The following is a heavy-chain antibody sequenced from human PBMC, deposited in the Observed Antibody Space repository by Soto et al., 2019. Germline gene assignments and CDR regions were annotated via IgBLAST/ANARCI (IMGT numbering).Heavy chain of an antibody. V-gene: IGHV4-39*01. Sequence: PSGTPSLTCTVSCGSLSSSSFYWGWSRQPPREGLEWIGSIYYSGSTYYNPSLKSRVTISVDTSKNQFSLKLSSVTAADTAVYYCARLFGEYSSGWYNYGMDVWDQGTTVTVSS. D-gene: IGHD6-19*01. J-gene: IGHJ6*02. CDR3: ARLFGEYSSGWYNYGMDV. CDR1: CGSLSSSSFY. CDR2: IYYSGST.